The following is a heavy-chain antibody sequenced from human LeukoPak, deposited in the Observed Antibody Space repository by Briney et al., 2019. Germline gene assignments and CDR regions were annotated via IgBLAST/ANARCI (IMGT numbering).Heavy chain of an antibody. Sequence: GGSLRLSCAASGFTFSSYGMHWVRQAPGKGLEWVAVISYDGSNKYYADSVKGRFTTSRDNSKNTLYLQMNSLRAEDTAVYYCAKDRQWELLLPFDYWGQGTLVTVSS. J-gene: IGHJ4*02. CDR1: GFTFSSYG. V-gene: IGHV3-30*18. D-gene: IGHD1-26*01. CDR3: AKDRQWELLLPFDY. CDR2: ISYDGSNK.